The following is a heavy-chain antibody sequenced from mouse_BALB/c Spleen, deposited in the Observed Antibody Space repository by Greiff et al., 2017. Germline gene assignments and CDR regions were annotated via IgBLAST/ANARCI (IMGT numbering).Heavy chain of an antibody. CDR2: IDPENGNT. CDR3: ANYDGYYKFAY. D-gene: IGHD2-3*01. Sequence: VQLKQSGAELVRPGALVKLSCKASGFNIKDYYMHWVKQRPEQGLEWIGWIDPENGNTIYDPKFQGKASITADTSSNTAYLQLSSLTSEDTAVYYCANYDGYYKFAYWGQGTLVTVSA. CDR1: GFNIKDYY. V-gene: IGHV14-1*02. J-gene: IGHJ3*01.